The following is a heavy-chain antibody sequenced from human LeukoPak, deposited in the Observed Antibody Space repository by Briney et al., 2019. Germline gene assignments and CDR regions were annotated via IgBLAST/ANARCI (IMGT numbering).Heavy chain of an antibody. CDR2: ISAYNGNT. V-gene: IGHV1-18*01. Sequence: ASVKVSCKASGYTFTSYGISWVRQAPGQGLEWMGWISAYNGNTNYAQKLQGRVTMTTDTSTSTAYMELRSLRSDDTAVYYCARKITDYYDILPGYYSAYYFDYWGQGTLVTVSS. D-gene: IGHD3-9*01. CDR1: GYTFTSYG. CDR3: ARKITDYYDILPGYYSAYYFDY. J-gene: IGHJ4*02.